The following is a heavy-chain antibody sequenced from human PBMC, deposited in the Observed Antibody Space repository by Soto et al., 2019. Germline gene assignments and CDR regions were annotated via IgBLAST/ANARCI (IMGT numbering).Heavy chain of an antibody. V-gene: IGHV3-30-3*01. J-gene: IGHJ4*02. D-gene: IGHD3-10*01. CDR2: ISYDGSNK. Sequence: GGSLRLSCAASGYTFSSYAMHWVRQAPGKGLEWVAVISYDGSNKYYADSVKGRFTISRDNSKNTLYLQMNSLRAEDTAVYYCANIRAVGSFDYWGQGTLVTVSS. CDR3: ANIRAVGSFDY. CDR1: GYTFSSYA.